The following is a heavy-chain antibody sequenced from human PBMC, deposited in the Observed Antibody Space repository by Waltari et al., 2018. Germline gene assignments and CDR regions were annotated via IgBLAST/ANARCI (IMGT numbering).Heavy chain of an antibody. Sequence: QVQLQESGPGLVKPSQTLSLTCTVSGGSISSGSYYWRWLRQPAGKGLEWIGRIYTSGSTNYNPSLKSRVTISVDTSKNQFSLKLSSVTAADTAVYYCARDAGYSYAPGGYYYYYMDVWGKGTTVTVSS. CDR3: ARDAGYSYAPGGYYYYYMDV. CDR1: GGSISSGSYY. D-gene: IGHD5-18*01. J-gene: IGHJ6*03. V-gene: IGHV4-61*02. CDR2: IYTSGST.